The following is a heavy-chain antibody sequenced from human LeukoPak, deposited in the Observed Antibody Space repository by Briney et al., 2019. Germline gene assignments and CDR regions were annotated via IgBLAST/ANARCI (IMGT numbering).Heavy chain of an antibody. J-gene: IGHJ3*02. D-gene: IGHD4-17*01. CDR2: ISSSSSYI. CDR1: GVIFSSYS. V-gene: IGHV3-21*01. Sequence: GGSPRLSCVASGVIFSSYSMNWVRQAPGKGLEWVSSISSSSSYIYYADSVKGRFTISRDNAKNSLYLQMNSLRAEDTAVYYCATGDYGAFDIWGQGTMVTVSS. CDR3: ATGDYGAFDI.